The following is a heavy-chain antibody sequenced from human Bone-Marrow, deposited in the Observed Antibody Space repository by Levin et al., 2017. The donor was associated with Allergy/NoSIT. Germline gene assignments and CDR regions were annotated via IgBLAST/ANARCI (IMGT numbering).Heavy chain of an antibody. J-gene: IGHJ4*02. CDR2: IIPIFGTA. Sequence: SVKVSCKASGGTFSSYPISWVRQAPGQGLEWMGAIIPIFGTANYAQKFQGRVTITADKSTSTVYMELSSLRSEDTAVYYCARPGEGIPAAGNFFDYWGQGTLVTVSS. V-gene: IGHV1-69*06. CDR1: GGTFSSYP. CDR3: ARPGEGIPAAGNFFDY. D-gene: IGHD6-13*01.